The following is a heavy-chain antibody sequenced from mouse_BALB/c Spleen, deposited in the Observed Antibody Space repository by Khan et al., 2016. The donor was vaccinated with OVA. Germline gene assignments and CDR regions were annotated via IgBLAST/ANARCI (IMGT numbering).Heavy chain of an antibody. V-gene: IGHV2-6-1*01. CDR2: IWSDDNT. D-gene: IGHD2-4*01. CDR1: GFSITNYY. J-gene: IGHJ4*01. Sequence: QVQLKESGPGLATPSQSLSITCTISGFSITNYYVHWFLQPPGQGLEWLAVIWSDDNTNYNSTPNSSLTIIKDNSQTQAFLKMNSRQTDDTAIYYDARPAYCYYNIVDYWGQGTSGTVSS. CDR3: ARPAYCYYNIVDY.